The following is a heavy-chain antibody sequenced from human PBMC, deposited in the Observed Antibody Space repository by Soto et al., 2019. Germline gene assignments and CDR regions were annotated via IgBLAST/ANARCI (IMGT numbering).Heavy chain of an antibody. V-gene: IGHV1-18*04. Sequence: QVQLVQSGGEVKKPGASVKVSCKAFGFGFSSHAIAWVRQAPGQGLEWMGRISLYNSNTKYAHNIQDRVTMTTDTSTNTASLDLRSLRSDDTAVYYWRLSPLELFRFDYWGQGTLVTVSS. D-gene: IGHD1-7*01. CDR2: ISLYNSNT. CDR1: GFGFSSHA. CDR3: RLSPLELFRFDY. J-gene: IGHJ4*02.